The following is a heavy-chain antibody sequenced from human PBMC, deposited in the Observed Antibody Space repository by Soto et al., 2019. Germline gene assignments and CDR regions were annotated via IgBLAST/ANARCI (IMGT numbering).Heavy chain of an antibody. CDR3: ARDPYMVRGVIGY. CDR2: ISSSSSTI. D-gene: IGHD3-10*01. Sequence: GGSLRLSCAASGFTFSSYSMNWVRQAPGKGLEWVSYISSSSSTIYYADSVKGRFTISRDNAKNSLYLQMNSLRAEDTAVYYCARDPYMVRGVIGYWGQGTLVTVSS. V-gene: IGHV3-48*01. J-gene: IGHJ4*02. CDR1: GFTFSSYS.